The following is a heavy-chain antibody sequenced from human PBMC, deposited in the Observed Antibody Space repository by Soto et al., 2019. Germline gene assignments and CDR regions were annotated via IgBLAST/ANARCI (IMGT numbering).Heavy chain of an antibody. V-gene: IGHV4-59*01. J-gene: IGHJ5*02. CDR3: ATHRGIVGGNWFDP. D-gene: IGHD1-26*01. CDR1: GGSISSYY. Sequence: SETLSLTCTVSGGSISSYYWSWIRQPPGKGLEWIGYIYYSGSTNYNPSLKSRVTISVDTSKNQFSLKLSPVTAADTAVYYCATHRGIVGGNWFDPWGQGTLVTVSS. CDR2: IYYSGST.